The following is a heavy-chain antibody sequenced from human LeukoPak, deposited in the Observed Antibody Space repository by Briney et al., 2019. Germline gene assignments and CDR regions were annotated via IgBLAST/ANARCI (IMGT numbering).Heavy chain of an antibody. Sequence: GGSLRLSCAASGFTFSTYGMHWVRQAPGKGLEWVALLSCDGSTKYYADSVKGRFTISRDSYKNTLYLQMNSLRPEDTAVYYCAKSGGSYYSTLDSWGQGTLVTVSS. J-gene: IGHJ4*02. CDR1: GFTFSTYG. D-gene: IGHD1-26*01. CDR2: LSCDGSTK. CDR3: AKSGGSYYSTLDS. V-gene: IGHV3-30*18.